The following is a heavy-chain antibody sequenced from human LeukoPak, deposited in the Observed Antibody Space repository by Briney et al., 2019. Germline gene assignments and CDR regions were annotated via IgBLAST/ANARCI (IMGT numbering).Heavy chain of an antibody. J-gene: IGHJ5*02. V-gene: IGHV1-69*13. CDR2: IIPIFGTA. CDR3: AREPITIFGVAALEGNWFDP. CDR1: GGTFSSYA. Sequence: ASVKVSCKASGGTFSSYAISWVRQAPGQGLEWMGGIIPIFGTANYAQKFQGRVTITADESTSTAYMELSSLRSEDTAVYYCAREPITIFGVAALEGNWFDPWGQGTLVTVSS. D-gene: IGHD3-3*01.